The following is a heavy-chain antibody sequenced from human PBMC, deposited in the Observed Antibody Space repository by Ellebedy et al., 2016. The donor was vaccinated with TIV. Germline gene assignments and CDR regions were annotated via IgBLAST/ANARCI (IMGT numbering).Heavy chain of an antibody. D-gene: IGHD6-19*01. CDR1: GFTFNSYA. Sequence: PGGSLRLSCAASGFTFNSYAMHWVRQAPGKGLEWVAVISYDGSSKYYADSVKGRFTMSRDNSMTTLYLEMNSLRADDTGVYYCAKGHRSSGWPAFDAWGQGTLVTVSS. CDR2: ISYDGSSK. J-gene: IGHJ4*02. V-gene: IGHV3-30*04. CDR3: AKGHRSSGWPAFDA.